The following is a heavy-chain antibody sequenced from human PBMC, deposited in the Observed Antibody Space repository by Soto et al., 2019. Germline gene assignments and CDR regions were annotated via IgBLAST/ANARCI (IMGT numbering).Heavy chain of an antibody. CDR2: VTSGGTT. V-gene: IGHV3-23*04. D-gene: IGHD3-3*01. CDR1: GFAFGSYA. Sequence: EAQLVESGGGLVQPGGSLRLSCAASGFAFGSYAMNWVRQPPGKGLEWFSAVTSGGTTYYADSMGGRFTFSRDNSKNTLYLQMNSLRAEDTAVYYCATELRYLEWFTRPDYWGQGPLVTVSS. CDR3: ATELRYLEWFTRPDY. J-gene: IGHJ4*02.